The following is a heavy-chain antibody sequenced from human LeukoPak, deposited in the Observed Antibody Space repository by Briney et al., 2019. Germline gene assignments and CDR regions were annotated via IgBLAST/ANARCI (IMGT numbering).Heavy chain of an antibody. V-gene: IGHV4-59*08. J-gene: IGHJ4*02. CDR2: IYYSGST. CDR1: GGSISSYY. Sequence: SETLSLTCTVSGGSISSYYWSWIRQPPGKGLEWIGYIYYSGSTNYNPSLKSRVTISVDTSKNQFSLKLSSVTAADTAVYYCAGQKDVYSSSWYSFDYWGQGTLVTVSS. D-gene: IGHD6-13*01. CDR3: AGQKDVYSSSWYSFDY.